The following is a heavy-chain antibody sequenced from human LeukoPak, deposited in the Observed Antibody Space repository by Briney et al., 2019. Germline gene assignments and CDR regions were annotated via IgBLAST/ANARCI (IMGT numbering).Heavy chain of an antibody. CDR3: TTDYQVAQGYCSSTSCYSLFGY. V-gene: IGHV3-15*01. CDR1: GFTFSNAW. CDR2: IKSKTDGGTT. Sequence: GGSLRLSCAASGFTFSNAWMSWVRQAPGKGLEWVGRIKSKTDGGTTDYAAPVKGRFTISRDDSKNTLYPQMNSLKTEDTAVYYCTTDYQVAQGYCSSTSCYSLFGYWGQGTLVTVSS. D-gene: IGHD2-2*01. J-gene: IGHJ4*02.